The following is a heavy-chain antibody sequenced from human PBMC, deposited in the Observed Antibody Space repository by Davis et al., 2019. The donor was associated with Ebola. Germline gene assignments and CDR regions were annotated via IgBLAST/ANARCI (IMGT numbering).Heavy chain of an antibody. CDR1: GGSISSYY. Sequence: MPSETLSLTCTVSGGSISSYYWSWIRQPPGKGLEWIGYIYYSGSTYYNPSLKSRVTISVDTSKNQFSLRLKSVTAADTAMYYCARDYVYWGQGILVSVSS. D-gene: IGHD1-14*01. CDR2: IYYSGST. V-gene: IGHV4-59*12. CDR3: ARDYVY. J-gene: IGHJ4*02.